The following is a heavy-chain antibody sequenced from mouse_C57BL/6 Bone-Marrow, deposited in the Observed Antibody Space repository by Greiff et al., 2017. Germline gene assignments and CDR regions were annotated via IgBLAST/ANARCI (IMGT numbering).Heavy chain of an antibody. CDR3: ARARYYHGDFDV. J-gene: IGHJ1*03. Sequence: QVQLQQPGAELVRPGTSVKLSCKASGYTFTSYWMHWVKQRPGQGLEWIGVIDPSDSYTNYNQKFKGKATLTVDTSSSTAYMQLSSLTSEDSAVYHCARARYYHGDFDVWGTGTTVTVSS. D-gene: IGHD1-1*01. CDR2: IDPSDSYT. V-gene: IGHV1-59*01. CDR1: GYTFTSYW.